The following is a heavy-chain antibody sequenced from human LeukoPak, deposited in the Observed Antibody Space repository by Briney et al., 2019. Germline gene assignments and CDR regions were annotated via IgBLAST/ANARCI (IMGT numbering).Heavy chain of an antibody. CDR3: ASLPIAAAASYYYMDV. J-gene: IGHJ6*03. V-gene: IGHV4-61*02. D-gene: IGHD6-13*01. CDR2: IYTSGST. Sequence: SETLSLTCTVSGGSISSGSYYWSWIRQPAGRGLEWIGRIYTSGSTNYNPSLKSRVTISVDTSKNQFSLKLSSVTAADTAVYYCASLPIAAAASYYYMDVWGKGTTVTISS. CDR1: GGSISSGSYY.